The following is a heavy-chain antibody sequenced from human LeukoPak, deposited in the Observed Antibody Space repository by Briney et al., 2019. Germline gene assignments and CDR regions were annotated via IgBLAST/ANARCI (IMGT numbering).Heavy chain of an antibody. J-gene: IGHJ6*02. CDR2: ISGSGGGT. V-gene: IGHV3-23*01. D-gene: IGHD4-23*01. CDR3: AKSGNSGGYYYYGMDV. Sequence: PGGSLRLSCAASGFTFSGYAVSWVRQAPGKGLEWVSSISGSGGGTYYADSVKGRFTISRDNSMNTLYLQMNSLTAEDTAEYHRAKSGNSGGYYYYGMDVWGQGTTVTDSS. CDR1: GFTFSGYA.